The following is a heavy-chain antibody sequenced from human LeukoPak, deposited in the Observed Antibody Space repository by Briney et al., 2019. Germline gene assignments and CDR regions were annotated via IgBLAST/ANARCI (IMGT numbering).Heavy chain of an antibody. V-gene: IGHV4-34*01. J-gene: IGHJ4*02. CDR3: ARSRYDFWSTTLDY. CDR2: INHSGST. D-gene: IGHD3-3*01. CDR1: GGSFSGYY. Sequence: SETLSLTCAVYGGSFSGYYWSWIRQPPGKGLEWIGEINHSGSTNYNPSLKSRVTISVDTSKNQFSLKLSSVTAADTAVYYCARSRYDFWSTTLDYWGQGTLVNVSS.